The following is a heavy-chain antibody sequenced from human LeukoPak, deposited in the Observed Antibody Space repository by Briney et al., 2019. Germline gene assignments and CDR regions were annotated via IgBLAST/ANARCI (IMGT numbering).Heavy chain of an antibody. CDR2: ITTSDGNT. CDR1: GFTFSSYT. J-gene: IGHJ4*02. D-gene: IGHD7-27*01. V-gene: IGHV3-23*01. CDR3: AKDGGLWVSAHWGDS. Sequence: GGSLRLSCAASGFTFSSYTMSWVRQASGKGLEWVSTITTSDGNTYYADSVKGRFTVSRDNSKNTLFLQMNSLRAEDTAVYYCAKDGGLWVSAHWGDSWGRGTLVTVSS.